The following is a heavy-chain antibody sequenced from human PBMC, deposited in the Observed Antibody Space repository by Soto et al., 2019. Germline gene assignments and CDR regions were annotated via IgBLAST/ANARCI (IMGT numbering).Heavy chain of an antibody. Sequence: LRLSFAASGXTFSRFGMHWVRQAPGKGLEWVAVISYDGSNRFYADSVKGRFTISRDNSKNTLYLQMNSLRPEDTAVYYCAKDLYGSETYTYYCGMDVWGQGTTVTVSS. CDR1: GXTFSRFG. CDR2: ISYDGSNR. V-gene: IGHV3-30*18. D-gene: IGHD3-10*01. CDR3: AKDLYGSETYTYYCGMDV. J-gene: IGHJ6*02.